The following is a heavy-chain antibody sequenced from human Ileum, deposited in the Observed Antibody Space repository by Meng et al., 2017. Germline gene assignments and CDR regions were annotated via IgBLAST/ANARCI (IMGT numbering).Heavy chain of an antibody. CDR1: GFTFSGSA. V-gene: IGHV3-73*01. CDR3: SKTTADASSGYYAY. Sequence: GESLKISCAASGFTFSGSALHWVRQASGKGLEWVGRVRSKANSYATAYAASVEGRFTISRDESQNTAFLEMTSLKTEDSAVYYCSKTTADASSGYYAYWGHGTQVTCAS. J-gene: IGHJ4*01. D-gene: IGHD3-22*01. CDR2: VRSKANSYAT.